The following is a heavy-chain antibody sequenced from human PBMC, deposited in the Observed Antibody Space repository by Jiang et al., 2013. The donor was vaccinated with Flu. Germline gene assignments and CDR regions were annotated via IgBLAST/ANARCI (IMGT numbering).Heavy chain of an antibody. D-gene: IGHD3-22*01. CDR1: GGSVSSGSYY. Sequence: GLVKPSETLSLTCTVSGGSVSSGSYYWSWIRQPPGKGLEWIGYIYYSGSTNYNPSLKSRVTISVDTSKNQFSLKLSSVTAADTAVYYCARVKGDSSGYYYQFDYWGQGTLVTVSS. CDR3: ARVKGDSSGYYYQFDY. J-gene: IGHJ4*02. V-gene: IGHV4-61*01. CDR2: IYYSGST.